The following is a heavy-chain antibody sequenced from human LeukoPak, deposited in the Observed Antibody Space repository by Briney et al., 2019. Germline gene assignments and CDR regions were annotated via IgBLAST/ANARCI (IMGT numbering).Heavy chain of an antibody. CDR1: GFTFSSYG. CDR2: ISYDGSNK. D-gene: IGHD6-19*01. CDR3: AKDEIKNSSGWNFDN. J-gene: IGHJ4*02. V-gene: IGHV3-30*18. Sequence: GGSLRLSCAASGFTFSSYGMHWVRQAPGKGLEWVAVISYDGSNKYYADSVKGRFTISRDNSKNTLYLQMNSLRAEDTAVYYCAKDEIKNSSGWNFDNWGQGTLVTVSS.